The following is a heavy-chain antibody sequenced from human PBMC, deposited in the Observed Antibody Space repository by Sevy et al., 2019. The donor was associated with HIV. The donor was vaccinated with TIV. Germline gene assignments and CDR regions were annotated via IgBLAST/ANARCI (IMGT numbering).Heavy chain of an antibody. V-gene: IGHV4-61*01. CDR1: GGSVSSGTYY. CDR3: ARVPRGQVWYSGSLGGYYYHMDV. CDR2: IYKTGST. Sequence: SETLSLSCSVSGGSVSSGTYYWSWIRQPPGKGLEWIGHIYKTGSTNYKLSLQSRVTISVDTSTKQFSLRLRSVTAADTAVYYCARVPRGQVWYSGSLGGYYYHMDVWGKGTTVTVSS. D-gene: IGHD3-10*01. J-gene: IGHJ6*03.